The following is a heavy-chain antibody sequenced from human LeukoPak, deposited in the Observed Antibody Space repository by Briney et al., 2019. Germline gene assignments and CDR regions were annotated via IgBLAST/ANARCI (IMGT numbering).Heavy chain of an antibody. Sequence: GGSLRLSCAASGSTFSSYVMHWVRQAPGKGLEWVAVISYDGSNKYYADSVKGRFTISRDNSRNTLYLQMNSLRAEDTAVYYCAIIYDSSGYYYDYWGQGTLVTVSS. CDR3: AIIYDSSGYYYDY. V-gene: IGHV3-30*03. D-gene: IGHD3-22*01. CDR2: ISYDGSNK. J-gene: IGHJ4*02. CDR1: GSTFSSYV.